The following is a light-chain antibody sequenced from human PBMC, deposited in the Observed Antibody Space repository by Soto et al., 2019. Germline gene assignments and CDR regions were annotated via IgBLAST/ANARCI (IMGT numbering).Light chain of an antibody. Sequence: DFVMTQAPDSLAVSLGERATINCKSSQSVLYNSNNKNHLGWFQKKPGHPPKLLIYGASFRPSGVPDRFSGSGSGTDFTLTISSLQAEDVAVYYCQQYYSIPFTVGQGTKLEI. CDR3: QQYYSIPFT. CDR1: QSVLYNSNNKNH. J-gene: IGKJ2*01. V-gene: IGKV4-1*01. CDR2: GAS.